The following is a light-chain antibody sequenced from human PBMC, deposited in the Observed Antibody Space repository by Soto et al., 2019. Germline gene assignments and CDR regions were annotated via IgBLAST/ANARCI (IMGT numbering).Light chain of an antibody. Sequence: DIPLTQSPSFLSASVGDRVTITCRASQGISSYLAWYQQKPGKAPKLLIYAASTLQSGVPSRFSGSGSGTEFTLTIISLQPEDFATYYCQQLNSYPPFTFGPGTKVDIK. CDR1: QGISSY. J-gene: IGKJ3*01. V-gene: IGKV1-9*01. CDR2: AAS. CDR3: QQLNSYPPFT.